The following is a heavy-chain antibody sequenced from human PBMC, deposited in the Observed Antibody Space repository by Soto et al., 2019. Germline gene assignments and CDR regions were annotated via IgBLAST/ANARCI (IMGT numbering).Heavy chain of an antibody. CDR2: ISPIFGTA. Sequence: QVQLVQSGAEVKKPGSSVKVSCEASGGTFSSYAISWVRQAPGQGLEWMGGISPIFGTANYAQKFQGRVTSTADESTSTAYMELSSLRSEDTAVYYCARDPYFEYSSSSPPYYYYCMDIWGQGTTVTVSS. D-gene: IGHD6-6*01. J-gene: IGHJ6*02. CDR3: ARDPYFEYSSSSPPYYYYCMDI. V-gene: IGHV1-69*01. CDR1: GGTFSSYA.